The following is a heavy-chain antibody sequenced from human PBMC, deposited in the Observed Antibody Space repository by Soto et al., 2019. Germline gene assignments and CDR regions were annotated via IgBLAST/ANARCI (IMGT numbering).Heavy chain of an antibody. D-gene: IGHD2-15*01. CDR3: TRPISYCSGGSCPPGGFDP. CDR1: GFTFSGSA. V-gene: IGHV3-73*01. CDR2: IRSKANSYAT. Sequence: GGSLRLSCAASGFTFSGSAMHWVRQASGKGLEWVGRIRSKANSYATAYAASVKGRFTISRDDSKNTAYLQMNSLKTEDTAVYYCTRPISYCSGGSCPPGGFDPWGQGTLVTVSS. J-gene: IGHJ5*02.